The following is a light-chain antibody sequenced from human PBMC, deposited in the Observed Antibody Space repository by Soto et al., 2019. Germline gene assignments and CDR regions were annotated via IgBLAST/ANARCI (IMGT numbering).Light chain of an antibody. CDR2: GAS. CDR3: QQYNNWPET. J-gene: IGKJ1*01. Sequence: EILMTQSPATLSVSPGERATPSCGASQSVSSNLAWYQQKPGKAPRLLIYGASTRATGIPARLSGSGYGTELTLTISSMQSEDFAVYCCQQYNNWPETFGHGTKVDI. CDR1: QSVSSN. V-gene: IGKV3-15*01.